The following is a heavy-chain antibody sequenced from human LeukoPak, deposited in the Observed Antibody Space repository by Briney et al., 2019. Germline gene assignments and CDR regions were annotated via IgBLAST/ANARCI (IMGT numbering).Heavy chain of an antibody. CDR3: ARGGPLTFGGVIVPDYYYGMDV. D-gene: IGHD3-16*02. CDR1: GYTFTSYA. CDR2: INTNTGDP. Sequence: ASVKVSCKASGYTFTSYAMNWVRQAPGQGLEWMGWINTNTGDPTYAQGFTGRFVFSLDTSVSTAYLQISSLKAEDTAVYYCARGGPLTFGGVIVPDYYYGMDVWGQGTTVTVSS. V-gene: IGHV7-4-1*02. J-gene: IGHJ6*02.